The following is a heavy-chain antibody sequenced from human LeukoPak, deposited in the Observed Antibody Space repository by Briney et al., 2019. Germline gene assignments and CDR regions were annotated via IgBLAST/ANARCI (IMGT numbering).Heavy chain of an antibody. CDR2: ISYDGSNK. J-gene: IGHJ4*02. D-gene: IGHD3-3*01. V-gene: IGHV3-30-3*01. Sequence: GGSLRLSCAASGFTFSSYAMHWVRQAPGKGLEWVAVISYDGSNKYYADSVKGRFTISRDNSKNTLYLQMNSLRAEDTAVYYCAGDRDGVANFDYWGQGTLVTVSS. CDR1: GFTFSSYA. CDR3: AGDRDGVANFDY.